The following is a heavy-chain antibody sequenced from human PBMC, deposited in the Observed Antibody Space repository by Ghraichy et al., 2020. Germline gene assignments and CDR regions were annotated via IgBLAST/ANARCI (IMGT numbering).Heavy chain of an antibody. CDR2: ISGTGRTI. CDR3: ARDWYSSAWYGY. D-gene: IGHD6-13*01. V-gene: IGHV3-48*03. CDR1: GFTFSNYE. J-gene: IGHJ4*02. Sequence: GGSLRLSCAASGFTFSNYEMTWVRQAPGRGLEWVSYISGTGRTIYYADSVKGRFTISRDNAKNSLYLQMNSLRAEDTAVYYCARDWYSSAWYGYWGQGTLVTVSS.